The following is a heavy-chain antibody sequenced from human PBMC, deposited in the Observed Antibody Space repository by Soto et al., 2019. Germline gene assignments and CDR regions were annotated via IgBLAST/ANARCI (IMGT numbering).Heavy chain of an antibody. J-gene: IGHJ6*03. CDR3: ARGAGGYYYMDV. CDR2: VYTDGSRT. V-gene: IGHV3-74*01. D-gene: IGHD3-10*01. CDR1: GFTFSSYW. Sequence: EVQLVESGGGLVQPGGSLRLSCAASGFTFSSYWMHWVRQAPGKGLVWVSRVYTDGSRTSYADSVKGRFTISRDNAENTLYLQMNSLRAEDTAVYYCARGAGGYYYMDVWGKGTTVTVS.